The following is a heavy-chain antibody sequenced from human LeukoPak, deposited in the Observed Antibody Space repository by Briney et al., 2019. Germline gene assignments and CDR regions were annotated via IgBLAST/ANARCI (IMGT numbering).Heavy chain of an antibody. V-gene: IGHV3-23*01. J-gene: IGHJ4*02. CDR2: ISGSATSK. CDR1: GFTFSNYA. Sequence: PGGSLRLSCATSGFTFSNYAISWVRQAPGKGLEWISGISGSATSKYYADSVKGRFTISRDNSKNSLYLQMNSLRAEDTAIYYCARDSPDYGGKGFDYWGQGTLVTVSS. CDR3: ARDSPDYGGKGFDY. D-gene: IGHD4-23*01.